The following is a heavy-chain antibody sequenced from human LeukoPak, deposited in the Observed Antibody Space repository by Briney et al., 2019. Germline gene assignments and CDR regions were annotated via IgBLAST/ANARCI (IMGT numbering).Heavy chain of an antibody. Sequence: GGSLRLSCAASGFTFSSYGMHWVRQAPGKGLEWVSAISGSGGSTYYADSVKGRFTISRDNSKNTLYLQMNSLRAEDTAVYYCATPRGPYYYDSSGSPGSWGQGTLVTVSS. CDR3: ATPRGPYYYDSSGSPGS. CDR1: GFTFSSYG. V-gene: IGHV3-23*01. J-gene: IGHJ5*02. D-gene: IGHD3-22*01. CDR2: ISGSGGST.